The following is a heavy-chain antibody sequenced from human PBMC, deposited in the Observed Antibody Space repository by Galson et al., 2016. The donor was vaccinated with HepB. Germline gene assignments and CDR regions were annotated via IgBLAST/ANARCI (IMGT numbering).Heavy chain of an antibody. D-gene: IGHD6-19*01. CDR3: AKSAIGVAAHFDY. CDR2: ISYDGSNT. CDR1: GFTFNSYG. V-gene: IGHV3-30*18. Sequence: SLRLSCAASGFTFNSYGMHWVRQAPGKGLDWVALISYDGSNTFYADSVKGRFTVSRDNSKNTLDLHMNSLRAEDTSVYYCAKSAIGVAAHFDYWCQGTLVTVSS. J-gene: IGHJ4*02.